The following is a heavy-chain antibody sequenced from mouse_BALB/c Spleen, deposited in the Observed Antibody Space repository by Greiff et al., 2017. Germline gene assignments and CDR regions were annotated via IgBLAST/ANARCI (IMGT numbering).Heavy chain of an antibody. CDR1: GFSLTGYG. J-gene: IGHJ4*01. Sequence: VKLMESGPGLVAPSQSLSITCTVSGFSLTGYGVNWVRQPPGKGLEWLGMIWGDGSTDYNSALKSRLSISKDNSKSQVFLKMNSLQTDDTARYYCARDQGYYGYAMDYWGQGTSVTVSS. CDR2: IWGDGST. CDR3: ARDQGYYGYAMDY. D-gene: IGHD1-1*01. V-gene: IGHV2-6-7*01.